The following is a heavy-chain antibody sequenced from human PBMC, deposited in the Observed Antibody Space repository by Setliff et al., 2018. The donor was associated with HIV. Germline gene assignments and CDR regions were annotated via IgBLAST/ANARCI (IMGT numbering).Heavy chain of an antibody. V-gene: IGHV4-39*07. CDR2: IYSSGSA. J-gene: IGHJ1*01. Sequence: NPSETLSLTCTVSGGSSSSRSYYWGWIRQPPGKGLEWIGSIYSSGSAYYNPSLKSRVTISVDTSKKQFSLRLSSVTAADTAVYYCARDGRHDRNRWYVTHQYFKYWGQGTLVTVS. CDR1: GGSSSSRSYY. D-gene: IGHD2-15*01. CDR3: ARDGRHDRNRWYVTHQYFKY.